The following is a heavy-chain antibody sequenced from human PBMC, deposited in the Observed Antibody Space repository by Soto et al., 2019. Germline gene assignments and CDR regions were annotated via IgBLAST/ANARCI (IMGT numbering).Heavy chain of an antibody. J-gene: IGHJ4*02. V-gene: IGHV3-23*01. Sequence: EVQLLESGGGLVQPGGSLRLSCVASGFTFSNYAMTWVRQAPGKGLEWVSSVVDSGASTYYADSVRGRFTISRDNSKNTLYLQMTSLRAEDTAVYYCAKRRSSGSHYVDYWGQGALVTVSS. CDR3: AKRRSSGSHYVDY. D-gene: IGHD6-19*01. CDR1: GFTFSNYA. CDR2: VVDSGAST.